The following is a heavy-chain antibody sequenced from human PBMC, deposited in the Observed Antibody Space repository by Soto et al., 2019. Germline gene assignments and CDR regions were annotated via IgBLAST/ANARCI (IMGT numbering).Heavy chain of an antibody. D-gene: IGHD2-21*02. J-gene: IGHJ5*02. CDR3: ARLQLGGDRMLNWFDP. CDR1: GYIFTKYG. V-gene: IGHV1-18*01. CDR2: INVYNGDR. Sequence: QVQVVQSGPELKKPGASVKVSCKAQGYIFTKYGIGWVRQAPGHGLEWMGLINVYNGDRKVAQKFQARVSMTTDTATDTAYMELKGLRSGDTAVYYCARLQLGGDRMLNWFDPWGQGTLVTVSS.